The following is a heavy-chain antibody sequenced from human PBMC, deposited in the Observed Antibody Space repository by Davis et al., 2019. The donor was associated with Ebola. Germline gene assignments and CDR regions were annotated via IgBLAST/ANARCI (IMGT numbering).Heavy chain of an antibody. CDR2: IYSGGTT. J-gene: IGHJ3*02. D-gene: IGHD5-12*01. CDR1: GFSVSDY. CDR3: ARERAYDEYRSHDAFDM. V-gene: IGHV3-53*01. Sequence: GGSLRLSCAASGFSVSDYMNWVRQAPGKGLEWVAVIYSGGTTHYADSVKGRFTISSDYSKNTLFLQMTSLRVEDTAVYYCARERAYDEYRSHDAFDMWGQGTMVTVSS.